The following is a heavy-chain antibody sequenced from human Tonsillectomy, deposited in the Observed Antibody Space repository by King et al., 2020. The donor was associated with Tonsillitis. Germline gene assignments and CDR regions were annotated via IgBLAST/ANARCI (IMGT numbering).Heavy chain of an antibody. Sequence: QLVQSGGGVVQPGRSLRLSCAASGFTFSSYAMHWVRQAPGKGLEWVAVISYDGSNKYYADPVQGRFTISRDNSKNTLYLQMNSLRAEDTAVYYCARDLRSDLYGMDVWGQGTTVTVSS. V-gene: IGHV3-30-3*01. CDR1: GFTFSSYA. J-gene: IGHJ6*02. D-gene: IGHD3-3*01. CDR2: ISYDGSNK. CDR3: ARDLRSDLYGMDV.